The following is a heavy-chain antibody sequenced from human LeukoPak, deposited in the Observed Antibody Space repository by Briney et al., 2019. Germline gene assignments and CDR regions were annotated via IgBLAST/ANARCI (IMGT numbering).Heavy chain of an antibody. CDR3: ARGGGDGYNYYFDY. CDR1: GGSFSGYY. Sequence: SETLSLTCAVYGGSFSGYYWSWVRQPPGKGLEWIGEINHRGSTKYNPSLKSRVTISVDTSKNQFSLKLSSVTAADTAVYYCARGGGDGYNYYFDYWGQGTLVTVSS. J-gene: IGHJ4*02. V-gene: IGHV4-34*01. CDR2: INHRGST. D-gene: IGHD5-24*01.